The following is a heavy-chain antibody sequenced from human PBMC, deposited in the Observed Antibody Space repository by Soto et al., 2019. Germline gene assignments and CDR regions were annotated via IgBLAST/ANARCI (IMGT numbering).Heavy chain of an antibody. CDR1: RFTFSDYY. Sequence: GGSLRLSCAASRFTFSDYYMTWIRQAPGKGLEWVSYISSNGKYRGYADSVKGRFTISRDNAENSLYLQMNSLRAEDTAVYYCAKDRAPNHYFDYWGQGTLVTVSS. V-gene: IGHV3-11*06. CDR3: AKDRAPNHYFDY. CDR2: ISSNGKYR. J-gene: IGHJ4*02.